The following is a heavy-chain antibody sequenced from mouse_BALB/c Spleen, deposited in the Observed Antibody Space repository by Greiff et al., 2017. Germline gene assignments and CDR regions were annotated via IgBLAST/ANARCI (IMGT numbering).Heavy chain of an antibody. V-gene: IGHV2-9*02. CDR3: ARDRGAWFAY. CDR2: IWAGGST. J-gene: IGHJ3*01. Sequence: VHLVESGPGLVAPSQSLSITCTVSGFSLTSYGVHWVRQPPGKGLEWLGVIWAGGSTNYNSALMSRLSISKDNSKSQVFLKMNSLQTDDTAMYYCARDRGAWFAYWGQGTLVTVSA. CDR1: GFSLTSYG.